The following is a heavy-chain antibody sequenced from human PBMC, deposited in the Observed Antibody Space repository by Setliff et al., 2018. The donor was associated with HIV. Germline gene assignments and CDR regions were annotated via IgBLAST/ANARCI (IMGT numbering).Heavy chain of an antibody. CDR1: GFSFNNAW. V-gene: IGHV3-66*02. CDR3: ARDPDTALVLIYFDY. J-gene: IGHJ4*02. Sequence: GGSLRLSCAASGFSFNNAWMSWVRQAPGKGLEWVSLIYSDGRTYYADSVRGRFTISRDNSKNTLYLQVSSLRTEDTAVYYCARDPDTALVLIYFDYWGQGALVTVSS. CDR2: IYSDGRT. D-gene: IGHD5-18*01.